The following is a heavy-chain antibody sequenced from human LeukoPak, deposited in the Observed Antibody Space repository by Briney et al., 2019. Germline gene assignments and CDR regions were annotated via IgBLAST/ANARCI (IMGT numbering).Heavy chain of an antibody. CDR2: ISGSGIST. Sequence: PGGSLRLSCAASGFTFSSYAMSWVRQPLGKGLEWVSAISGSGISTYYADSVKGRFTISRDNSKNTLYLQLNSLRAEDTAIYYCAKDPEAGLTGYFDFWGQGTLVTVSS. D-gene: IGHD6-13*01. CDR1: GFTFSSYA. V-gene: IGHV3-23*01. CDR3: AKDPEAGLTGYFDF. J-gene: IGHJ4*02.